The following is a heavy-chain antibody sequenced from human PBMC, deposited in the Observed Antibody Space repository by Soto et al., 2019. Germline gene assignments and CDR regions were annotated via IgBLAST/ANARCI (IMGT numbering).Heavy chain of an antibody. CDR2: ISSSSSYI. V-gene: IGHV3-21*01. J-gene: IGHJ4*02. CDR3: ARDLTTGTRYFDY. CDR1: GFTFSSYS. D-gene: IGHD6-13*01. Sequence: EVQLVESGGGLVKPGGSLRLSCAASGFTFSSYSMNWVRRAPGKGLEWVSSISSSSSYIYYADSVKGRFTISRDNAKNSLYLQMNSLRAEDTAVYYCARDLTTGTRYFDYWGQGTLVTVSS.